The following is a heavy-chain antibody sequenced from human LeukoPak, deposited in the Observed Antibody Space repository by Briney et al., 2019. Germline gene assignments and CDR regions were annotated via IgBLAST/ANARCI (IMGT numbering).Heavy chain of an antibody. J-gene: IGHJ4*02. V-gene: IGHV4-59*01. CDR2: IYYSGST. CDR3: ARDLGDGYNS. CDR1: GGSISSYY. Sequence: SETLSLTCTVSGGSISSYYWNWIRPPPGKGLEWIGYIYYSGSTNYNPSLKSRVTISVDTSKNQFSLKLSSVTAADTAVYYCARDLGDGYNSWGQGTLVTVSS. D-gene: IGHD5-24*01.